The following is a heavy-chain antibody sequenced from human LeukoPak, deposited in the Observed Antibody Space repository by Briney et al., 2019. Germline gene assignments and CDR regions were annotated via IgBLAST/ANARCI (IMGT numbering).Heavy chain of an antibody. V-gene: IGHV1-69*04. CDR3: ATPPPYYYDSSGYYSF. Sequence: SVKVSCKASGGTFISYAISWVRQAPGQGREGMGRIIPILGIANYAQKFQGRVTITADKSTSTAYMELSSLRSEDTAVYYCATPPPYYYDSSGYYSFWGQGTLVTVSS. CDR2: IIPILGIA. D-gene: IGHD3-22*01. J-gene: IGHJ4*02. CDR1: GGTFISYA.